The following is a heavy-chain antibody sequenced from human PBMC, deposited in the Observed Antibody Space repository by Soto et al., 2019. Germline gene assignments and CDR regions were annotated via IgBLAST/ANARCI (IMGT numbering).Heavy chain of an antibody. J-gene: IGHJ6*02. CDR3: ASHIAVAGPYYYYYYGMDV. V-gene: IGHV5-51*01. CDR1: GYSFTSYW. Sequence: GEALKISCKGSGYSFTSYWIGWVRQMPGKGLEWMGIIYPGDSDTRYSPSFQGQVTISADKSISTAYLQWSSLKASDTAMYYCASHIAVAGPYYYYYYGMDVWGQGTTVTVSS. CDR2: IYPGDSDT. D-gene: IGHD6-19*01.